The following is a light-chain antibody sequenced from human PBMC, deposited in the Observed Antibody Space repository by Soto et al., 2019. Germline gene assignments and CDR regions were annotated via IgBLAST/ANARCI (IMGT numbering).Light chain of an antibody. CDR2: GNN. CDR1: SSNIGSNS. V-gene: IGLV1-44*01. Sequence: QSVLTQSPSASGTPGQRGTISCSGSSSNIGSNSVNWYQLLPGTAPKLLMAGNNQLHSGAPDRFSGSKSGTSVSMAISGLQSEDEADYYFAALDCSLHAVVFGVWTK. J-gene: IGLJ2*01. CDR3: AALDCSLHAVV.